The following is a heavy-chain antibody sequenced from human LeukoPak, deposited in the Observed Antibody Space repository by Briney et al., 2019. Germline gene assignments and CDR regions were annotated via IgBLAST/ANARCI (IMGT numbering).Heavy chain of an antibody. CDR3: AKRSADSSGYCFDY. V-gene: IGHV3-23*01. CDR1: GFTFSSYA. J-gene: IGHJ4*02. Sequence: GGSLRLSCAASGFTFSSYAMSWVRQAPGKGLKWVSGISGSGGSTYYADSVKGRFTISRENSKNMLYLQMNSLRAEDTAVYYCAKRSADSSGYCFDYWGQGTLVTVSS. D-gene: IGHD3-22*01. CDR2: ISGSGGST.